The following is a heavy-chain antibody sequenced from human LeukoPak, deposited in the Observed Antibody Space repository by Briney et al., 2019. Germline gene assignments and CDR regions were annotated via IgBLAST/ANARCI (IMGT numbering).Heavy chain of an antibody. J-gene: IGHJ4*02. CDR2: MNPNSGDA. D-gene: IGHD4-23*01. CDR1: GYSFTSYD. Sequence: GASVKVSCKXSGYSFTSYDINWVRQATRQGLEWIGWMNPNSGDADYTQKFKGRVTFTRDTSTRTAYMEVNSLGSEDTAVYYCARSNFGGNVHFDYWGQGTLVTVSS. CDR3: ARSNFGGNVHFDY. V-gene: IGHV1-8*02.